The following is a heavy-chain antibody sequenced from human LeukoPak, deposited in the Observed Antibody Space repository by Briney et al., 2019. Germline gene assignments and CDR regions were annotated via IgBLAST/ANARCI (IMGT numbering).Heavy chain of an antibody. CDR3: ARGAGWTGTGFDY. Sequence: PSETLSLTRAVCGGSFSGYYWSWIRQPPGKGLEWIGEVNHSGSTNYNPSLKSRVTISVDTSKNQFSLKLSSVTAADTAVYYCARGAGWTGTGFDYWGQGTLVTVSS. J-gene: IGHJ4*02. CDR1: GGSFSGYY. D-gene: IGHD1-1*01. V-gene: IGHV4-34*01. CDR2: VNHSGST.